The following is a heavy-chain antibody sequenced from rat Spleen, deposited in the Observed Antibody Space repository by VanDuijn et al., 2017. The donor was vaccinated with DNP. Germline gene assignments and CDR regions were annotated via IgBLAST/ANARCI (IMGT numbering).Heavy chain of an antibody. V-gene: IGHV5-27*01. CDR2: ISTNGGTT. Sequence: EVQLVESGGDLVQPGRSLKLSCTGSEFTFSYYDMAWVRQAPTKGLEWVASISTNGGTTYYRDSVKGRFTISRDNAKSTLYLQMNSLRSEDTATYYCKVGARYWGQGVMVTVSS. D-gene: IGHD5-1*01. CDR3: KVGARY. CDR1: EFTFSYYD. J-gene: IGHJ2*01.